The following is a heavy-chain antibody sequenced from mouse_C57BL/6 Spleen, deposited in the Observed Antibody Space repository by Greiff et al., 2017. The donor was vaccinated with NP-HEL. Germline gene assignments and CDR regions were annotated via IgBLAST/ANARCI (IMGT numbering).Heavy chain of an antibody. Sequence: EVQLQQSGTVLARPGASVKMSCKTSGYTFTSYWMHWVKQRPGQGLEWIGAIYPGNSDTSYNQKFKGKAKLTAVTSASTAYMELSSLTKEDSAVYYCTPYDYDGDYAMDYWGQGTSVTVSS. D-gene: IGHD2-4*01. CDR3: TPYDYDGDYAMDY. CDR2: IYPGNSDT. V-gene: IGHV1-5*01. CDR1: GYTFTSYW. J-gene: IGHJ4*01.